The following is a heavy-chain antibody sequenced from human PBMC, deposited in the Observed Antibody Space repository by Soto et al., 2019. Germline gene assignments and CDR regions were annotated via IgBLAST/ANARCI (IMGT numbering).Heavy chain of an antibody. V-gene: IGHV3-74*01. CDR3: ARSDWFDP. CDR1: GFTFSGYW. CDR2: VKSDGSIT. J-gene: IGHJ5*02. Sequence: EVQLLESGGALVQPGGSLRLSCAASGFTFSGYWMHWVRQAPGQGLVWVSRVKSDGSITSYADSVRGRFTISRDNAKNTLYLQMNSLRAEDTAVYYGARSDWFDPWGQGTLVTVSS.